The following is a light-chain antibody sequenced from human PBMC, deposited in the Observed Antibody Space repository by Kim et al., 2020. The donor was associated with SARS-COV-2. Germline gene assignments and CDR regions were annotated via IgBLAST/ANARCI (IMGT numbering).Light chain of an antibody. CDR3: QQYGSSPRT. V-gene: IGKV3-20*01. CDR2: GAS. J-gene: IGKJ1*01. CDR1: QSVRSTA. Sequence: SPGESATLSCRASQSVRSTALGWYQQNPGQAPRLLIYGASSRATGIPDRFSGSGSGTDFTLTISRLEPEDLAVYYCQQYGSSPRTFGQGTKVDIK.